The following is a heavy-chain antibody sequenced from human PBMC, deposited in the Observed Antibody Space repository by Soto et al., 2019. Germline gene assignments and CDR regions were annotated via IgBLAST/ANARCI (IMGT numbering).Heavy chain of an antibody. J-gene: IGHJ4*02. Sequence: QVQLVQSGAEVKKPGASVKVSCKASGYTFTSYGISWVRQAPGQGLEWMGWISAYNGNTNYAQKLQGRVTMTTDKSTRTAYMELRSLRSDDTAVYYCARARVGYYDSSGYYYFDYWGQGTLVTVSS. CDR1: GYTFTSYG. CDR2: ISAYNGNT. V-gene: IGHV1-18*01. CDR3: ARARVGYYDSSGYYYFDY. D-gene: IGHD3-22*01.